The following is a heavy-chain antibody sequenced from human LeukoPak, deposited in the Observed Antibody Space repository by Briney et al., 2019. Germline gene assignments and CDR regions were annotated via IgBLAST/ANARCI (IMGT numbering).Heavy chain of an antibody. J-gene: IGHJ4*02. CDR1: GYSISSGYY. CDR3: ARDPSAAGPPFDY. Sequence: SETLSLTCTVSGYSISSGYYWGWIRQPPGKGLEWIGSIYHSGSTYYNPSLKSRVTIAVDTSTNQFSLKLSSVTAADTAVYYCARDPSAAGPPFDYWGQGTLVTVSS. V-gene: IGHV4-38-2*02. D-gene: IGHD6-13*01. CDR2: IYHSGST.